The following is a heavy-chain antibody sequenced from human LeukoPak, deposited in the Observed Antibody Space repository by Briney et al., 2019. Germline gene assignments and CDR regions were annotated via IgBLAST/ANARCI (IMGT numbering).Heavy chain of an antibody. CDR2: IDPKSGGT. Sequence: ASVKVSCKASGYTFTGYYMQWVRQAPGQGLEWMGWIDPKSGGTNYAQKLQGRVTMTTDTSTSTAYMELRSLRSDDTAVYYCARGLPTYYYDSSGYYYGFDYWGQGTLVTVSS. CDR1: GYTFTGYY. CDR3: ARGLPTYYYDSSGYYYGFDY. J-gene: IGHJ4*02. V-gene: IGHV1-2*02. D-gene: IGHD3-22*01.